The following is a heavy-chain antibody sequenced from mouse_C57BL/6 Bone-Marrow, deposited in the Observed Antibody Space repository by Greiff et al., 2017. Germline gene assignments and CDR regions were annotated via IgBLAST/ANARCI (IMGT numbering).Heavy chain of an antibody. J-gene: IGHJ4*01. D-gene: IGHD2-5*01. V-gene: IGHV1-4*01. CDR3: ARYYSNYPYYAMDY. Sequence: VQLQQSGAELARPGASVKMSCKASGYTFTSYTMHWVKQRPGQGLEWIGYINPSSGYTKYNQKFKDKATLTADKSSSTAYMQLSSLTSEDSAVYYCARYYSNYPYYAMDYWGQGTSVTVSS. CDR1: GYTFTSYT. CDR2: INPSSGYT.